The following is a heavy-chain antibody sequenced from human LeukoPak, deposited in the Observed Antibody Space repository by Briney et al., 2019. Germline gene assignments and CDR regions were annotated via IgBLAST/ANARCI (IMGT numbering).Heavy chain of an antibody. CDR2: ISGSGGST. Sequence: PGGSLRLSCAASGFTFSSYAMSWVRQPPGKGLEWVSAISGSGGSTYYADSVKGRFTISRDNSKNTLYLQMNSLRAEDTAVYYCARDYYGSGSYFWVQRPIDSWGQGTLVTVSS. J-gene: IGHJ4*02. V-gene: IGHV3-23*01. D-gene: IGHD3-10*01. CDR1: GFTFSSYA. CDR3: ARDYYGSGSYFWVQRPIDS.